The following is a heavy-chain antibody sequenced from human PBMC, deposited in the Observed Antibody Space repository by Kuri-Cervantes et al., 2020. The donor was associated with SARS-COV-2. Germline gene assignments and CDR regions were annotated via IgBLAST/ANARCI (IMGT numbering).Heavy chain of an antibody. Sequence: SETLSLTCTVSGGSIRSGSYYWGWIRQSPGKGLEWIGYIYHSGTTYYNPSPKSRVTISVDRSKNQFSLKLTSVTAADTAVYYCARHHSGGGFDWLLDYWGQGTLVTVSS. CDR3: ARHHSGGGFDWLLDY. D-gene: IGHD3-9*01. J-gene: IGHJ4*02. V-gene: IGHV4-30-2*06. CDR2: IYHSGTT. CDR1: GGSIRSGSYY.